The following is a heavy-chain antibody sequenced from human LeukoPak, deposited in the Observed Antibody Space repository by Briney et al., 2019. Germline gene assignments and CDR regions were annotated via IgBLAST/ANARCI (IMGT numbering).Heavy chain of an antibody. J-gene: IGHJ5*01. Sequence: GGSVKVSCMASLGTFSSSVTSWVRPGPGQRLWWRGRLIPILGIANYAQKLQGSGSITADKTTSTAYMEQSSLRYEETRLYYCARVARVQWLASIRSGAKWFDSWGQGTLVTVSS. D-gene: IGHD6-19*01. CDR1: LGTFSSSV. V-gene: IGHV1-69*04. CDR3: ARVARVQWLASIRSGAKWFDS. CDR2: LIPILGIA.